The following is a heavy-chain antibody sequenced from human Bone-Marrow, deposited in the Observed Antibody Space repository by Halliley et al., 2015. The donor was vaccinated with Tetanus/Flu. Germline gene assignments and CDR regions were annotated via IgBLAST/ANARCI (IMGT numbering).Heavy chain of an antibody. CDR3: AKENSNHVNYYFYYGVDG. J-gene: IGHJ6*02. CDR2: ISFDGKDQ. D-gene: IGHD1-7*01. Sequence: ISFDGKDQKYADSVKGRFTIARDNSNKTVHLHMNSLRGEDTAVYYCAKENSNHVNYYFYYGVDGWGRGTTVTVSS. V-gene: IGHV3-30*18.